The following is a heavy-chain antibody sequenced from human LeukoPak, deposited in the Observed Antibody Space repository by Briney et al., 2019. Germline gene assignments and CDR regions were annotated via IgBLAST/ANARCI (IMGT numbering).Heavy chain of an antibody. D-gene: IGHD1-14*01. J-gene: IGHJ4*02. V-gene: IGHV4-61*08. CDR2: TYNSGST. CDR3: ARDEEPYGPLVY. Sequence: SETLSLTCSVSGGSLSSDDYYWSWIRQPPGKGLEWIGYTYNSGSTNYNPSLKSRITISVDTSKNQFSLKMSSVTAADTAVYYCARDEEPYGPLVYWGQGTLVTVSS. CDR1: GGSLSSDDYY.